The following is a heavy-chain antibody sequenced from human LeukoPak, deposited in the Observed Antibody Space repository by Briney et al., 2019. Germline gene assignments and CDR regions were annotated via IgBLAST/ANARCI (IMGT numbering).Heavy chain of an antibody. CDR2: IYYSGST. CDR1: GGSISSSSYY. D-gene: IGHD2-2*03. Sequence: SETLSLTCTVSGGSISSSSYYWGWIRQPPGKGLEWIGSIYYSGSTYYNPSLKSRVTISVDTSKNQSSLKLSSVTAADTAVYYCARHFVGYCGSTSCSNNWFDRWGQGTLVTVSS. CDR3: ARHFVGYCGSTSCSNNWFDR. V-gene: IGHV4-39*01. J-gene: IGHJ5*02.